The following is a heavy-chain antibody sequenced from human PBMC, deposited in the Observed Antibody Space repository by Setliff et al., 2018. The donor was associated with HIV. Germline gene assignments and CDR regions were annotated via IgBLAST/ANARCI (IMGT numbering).Heavy chain of an antibody. Sequence: GASVKVSCKVSGYTFTDYYVHWVQQAPGKGLEWMGLVDPEDGETIYAEKFQGRVTITADTSTDTAYMELSSLRSEDTAVYYCASAGTWQRNSLDIWGQGTMVTVSS. CDR1: GYTFTDYY. CDR3: ASAGTWQRNSLDI. D-gene: IGHD5-12*01. J-gene: IGHJ3*02. CDR2: VDPEDGET. V-gene: IGHV1-69-2*01.